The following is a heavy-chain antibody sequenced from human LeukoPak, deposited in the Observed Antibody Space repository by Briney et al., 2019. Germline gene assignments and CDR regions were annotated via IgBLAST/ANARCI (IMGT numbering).Heavy chain of an antibody. CDR2: IQFDGTNK. J-gene: IGHJ6*03. Sequence: GGSLRLSCAASGFTFTNYGMHWVRQAPGKGLEWVAFIQFDGTNKYYADSVKGRFTVSRVNAKKSLFLQMNSLRAEDTAVYYCAKLMWELPPHYYYMDVWGKGTTVTISS. V-gene: IGHV3-30*02. CDR1: GFTFTNYG. D-gene: IGHD1-26*01. CDR3: AKLMWELPPHYYYMDV.